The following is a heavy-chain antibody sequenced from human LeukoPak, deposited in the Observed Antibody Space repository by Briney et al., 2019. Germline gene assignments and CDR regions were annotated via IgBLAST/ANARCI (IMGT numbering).Heavy chain of an antibody. Sequence: EASVKVSSKASGGTFTSYAISWVRQAPGQGLGWMGGIIPIFGTANYAQKFQGRVTITADKSTSTAYMELSSLRSEDTAVYYCARAPDCSGGSCYRYNWFDLWGQGTLVTVSS. J-gene: IGHJ5*02. D-gene: IGHD2-15*01. CDR3: ARAPDCSGGSCYRYNWFDL. CDR2: IIPIFGTA. V-gene: IGHV1-69*06. CDR1: GGTFTSYA.